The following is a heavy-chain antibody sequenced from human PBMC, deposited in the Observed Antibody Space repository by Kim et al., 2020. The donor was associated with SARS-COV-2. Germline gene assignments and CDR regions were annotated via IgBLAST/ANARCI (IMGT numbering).Heavy chain of an antibody. D-gene: IGHD3-10*01. CDR2: T. V-gene: IGHV1-2*02. J-gene: IGHJ4*02. Sequence: TDYEPKFQGRVTMTRDTSISTAYMGLSRLRSDDTAVYYCSSRGEGDFDYWGQGTLVTVSS. CDR3: SSRGEGDFDY.